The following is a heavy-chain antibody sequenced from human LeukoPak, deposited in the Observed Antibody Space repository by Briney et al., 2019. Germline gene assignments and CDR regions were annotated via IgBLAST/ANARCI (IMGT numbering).Heavy chain of an antibody. D-gene: IGHD6-13*01. CDR2: INNSGST. V-gene: IGHV4-34*01. J-gene: IGHJ4*02. CDR1: GGSFSGYH. CDR3: VRDIAAAGGFDY. Sequence: SETLSLTCGVYGGSFSGYHWSWIRQPPGKGLEWIGEINNSGSTNYNPSLKSRVTISVDTSKNQFSLKLSSVTAADTAVYYCVRDIAAAGGFDYWGQGTLVTVSS.